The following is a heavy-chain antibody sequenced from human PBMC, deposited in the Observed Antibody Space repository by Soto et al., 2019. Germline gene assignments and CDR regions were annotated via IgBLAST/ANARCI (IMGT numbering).Heavy chain of an antibody. V-gene: IGHV1-69*12. J-gene: IGHJ3*02. D-gene: IGHD3-16*01. CDR2: IIPIFGTA. CDR1: GGTFSSYA. Sequence: QVQLVQSGAEVKKPGSSVKVSCKASGGTFSSYAISWVRQAPGQGLEWMGGIIPIFGTANYAQKFQGRGTITADESTSTAYRDVSNTRAEATAVYYCARDRRMITFRGGDDGRGFAFKIWGQGTMVTVSS. CDR3: ARDRRMITFRGGDDGRGFAFKI.